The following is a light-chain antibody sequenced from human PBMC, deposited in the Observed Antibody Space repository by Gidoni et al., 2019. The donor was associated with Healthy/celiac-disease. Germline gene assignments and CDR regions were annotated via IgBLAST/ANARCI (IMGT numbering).Light chain of an antibody. CDR1: QSISGW. V-gene: IGKV1-5*03. CDR2: KAP. CDR3: QHYNSYPWT. Sequence: DIQMTQSPSTLSASVGDRVTITCRASQSISGWLAWYQQKPGKAPKLLIFKAPSLEGGVPSRFSGSGSGTDFTLTISSLQPDDSATYCCQHYNSYPWTFGQGTKVEIK. J-gene: IGKJ1*01.